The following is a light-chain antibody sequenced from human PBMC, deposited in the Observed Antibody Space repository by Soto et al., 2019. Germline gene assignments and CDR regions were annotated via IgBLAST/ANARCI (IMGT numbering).Light chain of an antibody. V-gene: IGKV3-20*01. CDR3: QHYGTSAL. Sequence: EIVLTQSPGTLSLSPGERATLSCRASQSVSDSYLAWNQQKPGQAPRLLIYASSRATGIPDRFSGSGSGTDFTLSISRLEPGDFAVYYCQHYGTSALFGPGTRVDIK. CDR1: QSVSDSY. CDR2: AS. J-gene: IGKJ3*01.